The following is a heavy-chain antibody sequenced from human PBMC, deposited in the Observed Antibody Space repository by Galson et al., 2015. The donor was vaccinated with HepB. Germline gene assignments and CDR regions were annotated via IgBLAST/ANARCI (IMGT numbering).Heavy chain of an antibody. Sequence: SVKVSCKASGYTFTSYYMHWVRQAPGQGLEWMGIINPSGGSTSYAQKFQGRVTMTRDTSTSTVYMELSSLRSEDTAVYYCARVDVDTAMVGYYYYYMDVWGKGTTVTVSS. D-gene: IGHD5-18*01. CDR2: INPSGGST. V-gene: IGHV1-46*01. J-gene: IGHJ6*03. CDR3: ARVDVDTAMVGYYYYYMDV. CDR1: GYTFTSYY.